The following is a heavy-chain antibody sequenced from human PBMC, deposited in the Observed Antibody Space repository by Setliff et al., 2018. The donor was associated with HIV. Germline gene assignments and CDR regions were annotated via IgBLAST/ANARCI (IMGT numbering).Heavy chain of an antibody. V-gene: IGHV3-21*01. CDR2: LSAESTFI. CDR3: TRDLDLTGGEAFDI. CDR1: GFTFSAYT. Sequence: LRLSCVASGFTFSAYTMNWVRQAPGKGLEWVASLSAESTFIYYADSMKGRFTISGDNARNSLYLQMNSLRAEDTAMYYCTRDLDLTGGEAFDIWGQGTMVTVSS. D-gene: IGHD3-3*01. J-gene: IGHJ3*02.